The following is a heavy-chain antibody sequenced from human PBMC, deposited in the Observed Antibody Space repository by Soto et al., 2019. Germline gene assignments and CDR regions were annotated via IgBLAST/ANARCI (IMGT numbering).Heavy chain of an antibody. V-gene: IGHV6-1*01. J-gene: IGHJ6*04. CDR1: GDSVSSNSAA. CDR2: TYYRSKWYN. Sequence: SQTLSLTCAISGDSVSSNSAAWNWIRQSPSRGLEWLGRTYYRSKWYNDYAVSVKSRITINPDTSKNQFSLQLNSVTPEDTAVYYCARGWRITIFGVVRAGGMDVWGKGTTVTVSS. D-gene: IGHD3-3*01. CDR3: ARGWRITIFGVVRAGGMDV.